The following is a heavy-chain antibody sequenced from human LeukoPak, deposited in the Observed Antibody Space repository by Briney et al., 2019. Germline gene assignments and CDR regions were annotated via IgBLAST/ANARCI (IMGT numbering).Heavy chain of an antibody. CDR1: GFTLSSYA. CDR2: IYNGGST. J-gene: IGHJ4*02. Sequence: GASLRFSCAASGFTLSSYAMSWLRQAPGKGLVGVSVIYNGGSTYYADSAKCRFAISRDNSKNTLYLQMNSLRAEDTAVYYWARDRPGYSRGWYLYWGQGTLVTVSS. V-gene: IGHV3-53*01. D-gene: IGHD6-19*01. CDR3: ARDRPGYSRGWYLY.